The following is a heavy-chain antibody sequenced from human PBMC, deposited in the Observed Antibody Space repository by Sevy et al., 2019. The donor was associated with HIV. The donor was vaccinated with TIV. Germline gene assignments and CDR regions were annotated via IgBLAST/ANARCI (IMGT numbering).Heavy chain of an antibody. CDR2: ISSSSSTI. CDR3: ARGTDSSSWYGGGDY. J-gene: IGHJ4*02. D-gene: IGHD6-13*01. V-gene: IGHV3-48*02. CDR1: GSTFSSYS. Sequence: GGSLRLSCAASGSTFSSYSMNWVRQAPGKGLEWVSYISSSSSTIYYADSVKGRFTISRDNAKNSLYLQMNSLRDEDTAVYYCARGTDSSSWYGGGDYWGQGTLVTVSS.